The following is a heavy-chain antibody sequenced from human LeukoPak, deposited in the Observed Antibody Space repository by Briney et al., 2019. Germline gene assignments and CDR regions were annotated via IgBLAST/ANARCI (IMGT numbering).Heavy chain of an antibody. Sequence: PGGSLRLSCAASGFTVSSNYMSWVRQAPGEGLEWVSVIYSGGATFYADSVKGRFTISRDDSKNTLYLQMNSLRDEDTAVYYCARGRYEISAAMDVWGQGTTVTVSS. J-gene: IGHJ6*02. V-gene: IGHV3-53*01. D-gene: IGHD5-12*01. CDR2: IYSGGAT. CDR1: GFTVSSNY. CDR3: ARGRYEISAAMDV.